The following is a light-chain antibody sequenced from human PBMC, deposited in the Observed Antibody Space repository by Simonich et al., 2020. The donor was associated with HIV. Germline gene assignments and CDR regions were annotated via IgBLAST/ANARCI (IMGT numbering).Light chain of an antibody. CDR2: GAS. CDR3: QQYNNWPRT. V-gene: IGKV3-15*01. Sequence: EIVMTQSPATLSVSPGERATLSCRASQSVGSNLAWYQQKPGQAPRLLIYGASTRATDIPARFSASGSRTEFTLTISSMQSEDFAVYYCQQYNNWPRTFGQGTKVEIK. J-gene: IGKJ1*01. CDR1: QSVGSN.